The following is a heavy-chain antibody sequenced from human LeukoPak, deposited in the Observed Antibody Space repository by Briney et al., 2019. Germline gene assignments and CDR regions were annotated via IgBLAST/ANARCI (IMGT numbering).Heavy chain of an antibody. CDR2: INTDGSST. D-gene: IGHD4-23*01. V-gene: IGHV3-74*01. J-gene: IGHJ4*02. CDR1: GFTFSNSW. CDR3: TRGNGGNSPFDY. Sequence: GGSLRLSCAASGFTFSNSWMHWVRQPPGKGLAWVSRINTDGSSTSYADSVKGRFTISRDNAENTLYLQMNSLRAEDTAVYYCTRGNGGNSPFDYWGQGTLVTVSS.